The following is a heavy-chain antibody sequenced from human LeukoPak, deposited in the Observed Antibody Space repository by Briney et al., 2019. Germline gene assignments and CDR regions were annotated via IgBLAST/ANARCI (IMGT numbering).Heavy chain of an antibody. V-gene: IGHV3-23*01. J-gene: IGHJ4*02. Sequence: TGGSLRLSCAASGFTFSSYEMNWVRQAPGKGLEWVSAISGSGGSTYYADSVKGRFTISRDNSKNTLYLQMNSLRAEDTAVYYCAKVDYYDSSGYSYWGQGTLVTVSS. CDR1: GFTFSSYE. CDR3: AKVDYYDSSGYSY. CDR2: ISGSGGST. D-gene: IGHD3-22*01.